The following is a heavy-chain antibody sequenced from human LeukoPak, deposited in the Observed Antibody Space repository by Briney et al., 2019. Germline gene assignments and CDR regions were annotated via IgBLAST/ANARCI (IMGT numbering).Heavy chain of an antibody. CDR1: GSYW. J-gene: IGHJ4*02. V-gene: IGHV3-74*01. Sequence: GGSLRLSCAASGSYWMHWVRKAPGKGLVWVSHINSDGSWTSYADSVKGRFTISKDNAKNTVYLQMNNLRAEDTAVYYCVSFYETYWGRGTLVTVSS. CDR2: INSDGSWT. CDR3: VSFYETY. D-gene: IGHD2/OR15-2a*01.